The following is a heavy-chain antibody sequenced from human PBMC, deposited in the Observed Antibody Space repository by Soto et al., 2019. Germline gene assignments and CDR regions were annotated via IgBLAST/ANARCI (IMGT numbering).Heavy chain of an antibody. D-gene: IGHD3-3*01. Sequence: PGGSLRLSCAASGFTFSNYWMSWVRQAPGKGLEWVANIKEDGSEKNYVDSVKGRFTISRDNAKNSLYLQMNSLRAEDTAVYYCAGRTYYDFWSGYIYGMDVWGQGTTVTV. CDR2: IKEDGSEK. J-gene: IGHJ6*02. CDR1: GFTFSNYW. CDR3: AGRTYYDFWSGYIYGMDV. V-gene: IGHV3-7*03.